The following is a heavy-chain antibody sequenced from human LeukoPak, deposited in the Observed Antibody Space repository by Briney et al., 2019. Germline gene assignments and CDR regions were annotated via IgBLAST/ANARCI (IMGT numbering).Heavy chain of an antibody. CDR1: GYTFTSYD. Sequence: ASGKVSCKASGYTFTSYDINWVRQATGQGLEWMGWMNPNSGNTGYAQKFQGRVTMTRNTSISTAYMELSSLRSEDTAVYYCAISGYSSNDAFDIWGQGTMVTVSS. J-gene: IGHJ3*02. D-gene: IGHD6-13*01. CDR2: MNPNSGNT. CDR3: AISGYSSNDAFDI. V-gene: IGHV1-8*01.